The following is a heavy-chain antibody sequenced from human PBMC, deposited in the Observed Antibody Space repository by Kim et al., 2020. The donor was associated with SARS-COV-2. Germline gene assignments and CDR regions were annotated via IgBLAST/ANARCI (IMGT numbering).Heavy chain of an antibody. J-gene: IGHJ3*02. CDR3: TTEEGVITSLDAFDI. V-gene: IGHV3-15*01. Sequence: GGSLRLSCAASGFTFSNAWMSWVRQAPGKGLEWVGRIKSKTDGGTTDYAAPVKGRFTISRDDSKNTLYLQMNSLKTEDTAVYYCTTEEGVITSLDAFDIWGQGTMVTVSS. CDR2: IKSKTDGGTT. D-gene: IGHD3-22*01. CDR1: GFTFSNAW.